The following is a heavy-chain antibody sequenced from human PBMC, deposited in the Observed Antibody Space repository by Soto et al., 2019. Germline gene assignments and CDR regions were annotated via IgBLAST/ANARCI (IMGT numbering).Heavy chain of an antibody. CDR2: IRSKANSYAT. CDR1: VFTFSGSA. D-gene: IGHD3-3*01. J-gene: IGHJ4*02. V-gene: IGHV3-73*01. Sequence: EVQLVESGGGLVQPGGSLKLSCAASVFTFSGSAMHWVRQASGKGLEWVGRIRSKANSYATAYAASVKGRFTISRDDSKNTAYLQMNSLKTEDTAVYYCTCRVVILGRPFDYWGQGTLVTVSS. CDR3: TCRVVILGRPFDY.